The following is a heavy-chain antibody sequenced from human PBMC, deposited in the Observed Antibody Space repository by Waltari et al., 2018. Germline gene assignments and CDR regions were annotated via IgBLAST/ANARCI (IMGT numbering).Heavy chain of an antibody. J-gene: IGHJ1*01. CDR2: ISVSDAT. V-gene: IGHV3-23*01. CDR1: GFTSLTHA. CDR3: AKPFYNWDDPLHS. D-gene: IGHD1-20*01. Sequence: EVQVLESGGGLVQPGGSLRLSCQASGFTSLTHAINWVRPAPGKGLEWVSSISVSDATYYADSVKGRFTVSRDYSDNTIYLQMHSRRADDTAVYFCAKPFYNWDDPLHSWGQGTPVTVSS.